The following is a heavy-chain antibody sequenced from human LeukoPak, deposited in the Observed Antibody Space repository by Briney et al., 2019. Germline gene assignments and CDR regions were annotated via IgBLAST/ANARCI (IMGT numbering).Heavy chain of an antibody. Sequence: KSGGSLRLSCAASGFTFDDYAMHWVRQAPGKGLEWVSLISGDGGSTYYADSVKGRFTSSRDNAKESLYLQMNSLRAEDTAVYYCARIGYSSSSFDFWGQGTLVTVSS. CDR2: ISGDGGST. V-gene: IGHV3-43*02. CDR3: ARIGYSSSSFDF. CDR1: GFTFDDYA. J-gene: IGHJ4*02. D-gene: IGHD6-6*01.